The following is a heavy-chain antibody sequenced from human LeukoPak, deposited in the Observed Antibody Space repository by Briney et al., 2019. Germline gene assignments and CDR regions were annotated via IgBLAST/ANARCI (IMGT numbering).Heavy chain of an antibody. J-gene: IGHJ3*02. D-gene: IGHD3-10*01. Sequence: GGSLRLSCAASGFTFSDYYMSWIRQAPGKGLEWVSYISNSSSYTNYADSVKGRFTISRDNAKNSLYLQMNSLRAEDTAVYYCARDRFSGMTSISVGIWGQGTMVTVSS. CDR1: GFTFSDYY. CDR2: ISNSSSYT. CDR3: ARDRFSGMTSISVGI. V-gene: IGHV3-11*06.